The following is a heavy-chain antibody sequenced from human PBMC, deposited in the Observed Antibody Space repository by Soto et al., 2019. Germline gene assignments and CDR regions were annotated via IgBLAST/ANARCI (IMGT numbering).Heavy chain of an antibody. CDR3: ARASGCSGDSCAFDP. CDR2: IYYTGST. CDR1: GGSISTYY. D-gene: IGHD2-15*01. Sequence: SETLSLTCTVSGGSISTYYWSWIRQPPGKGLEWIGYIYYTGSTNYNPSLKSRVTISVDTSKNQFSLKLSSVTAADTAVYYCARASGCSGDSCAFDPWGQGTLVTVS. J-gene: IGHJ5*02. V-gene: IGHV4-59*01.